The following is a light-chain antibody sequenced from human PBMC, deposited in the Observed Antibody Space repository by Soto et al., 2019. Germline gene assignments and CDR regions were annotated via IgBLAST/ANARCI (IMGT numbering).Light chain of an antibody. CDR3: CSYAGTPYV. J-gene: IGLJ1*01. CDR1: SSDVGSYNL. V-gene: IGLV2-23*02. CDR2: EVS. Sequence: APTQPASVAGSPGQSITISCTGTSSDVGSYNLVSWYQQHPGKAPKLMIYEVSKRPSGVSNRFSGSKSGNTASLTISGLQAEDEADYYCCSYAGTPYVFGTGTKVTVL.